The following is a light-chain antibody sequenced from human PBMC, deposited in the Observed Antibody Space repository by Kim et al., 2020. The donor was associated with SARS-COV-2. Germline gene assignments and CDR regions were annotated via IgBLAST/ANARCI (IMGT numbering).Light chain of an antibody. Sequence: LKQTVRINCQEDNLRSYCGSGYQQRPEQAPVLVIYGKNCRPSGIPDRFSGCSSGNTASLTSTGAQAEDEADYCCNSRDSSGNHWVFGGGTQLTVL. CDR1: NLRSYC. CDR3: NSRDSSGNHWV. CDR2: GKN. V-gene: IGLV3-19*01. J-gene: IGLJ3*02.